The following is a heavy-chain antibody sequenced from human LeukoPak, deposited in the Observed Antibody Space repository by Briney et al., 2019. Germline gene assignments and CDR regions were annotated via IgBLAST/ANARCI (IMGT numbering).Heavy chain of an antibody. V-gene: IGHV1-69*02. J-gene: IGHJ3*02. D-gene: IGHD2-2*01. Sequence: ASVKVSCKASGGTFSSYTISWVRQAPGLGLEWMGRIIPILGIANYAQKFQGRVTITADKSTSTAYMELSSLRSEDRAVYYCARAYRYCSSTSCYRDAFDIWGQGTMVTVSS. CDR2: IIPILGIA. CDR3: ARAYRYCSSTSCYRDAFDI. CDR1: GGTFSSYT.